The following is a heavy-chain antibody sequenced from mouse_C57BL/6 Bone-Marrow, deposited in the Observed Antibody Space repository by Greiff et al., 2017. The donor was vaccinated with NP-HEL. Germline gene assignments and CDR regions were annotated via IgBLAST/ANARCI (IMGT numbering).Heavy chain of an antibody. CDR3: ANYYGSSLWYFDV. CDR1: GYTFTSYW. D-gene: IGHD1-1*01. V-gene: IGHV1-59*01. J-gene: IGHJ1*03. Sequence: VQLKQSGAELVRPGTSVKLSCKASGYTFTSYWMHWVKQRPGQGLEWIGVIDPSDSYTNYNQKFKGKATLTVDTSSSTAYMQLSSLTSEDSAVYYCANYYGSSLWYFDVWGTGTTVTVSS. CDR2: IDPSDSYT.